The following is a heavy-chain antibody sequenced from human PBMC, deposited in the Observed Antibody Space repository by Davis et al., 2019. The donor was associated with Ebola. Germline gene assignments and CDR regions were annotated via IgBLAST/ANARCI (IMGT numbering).Heavy chain of an antibody. V-gene: IGHV3-23*01. Sequence: GESLKISCTDSVITFSSYAMTWVRQAPGKGLEWVSAISGSGGSTYYADSVKGRFIISRDNSKNTLHLQINSLRAEDTAVYYCAKSGLSFGVVKYHYGMDVWGKGTTVTVSS. CDR1: VITFSSYA. J-gene: IGHJ6*04. CDR2: ISGSGGST. D-gene: IGHD3-3*01. CDR3: AKSGLSFGVVKYHYGMDV.